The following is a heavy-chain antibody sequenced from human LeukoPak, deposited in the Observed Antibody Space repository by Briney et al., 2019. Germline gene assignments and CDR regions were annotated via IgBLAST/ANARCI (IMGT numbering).Heavy chain of an antibody. D-gene: IGHD6-6*01. V-gene: IGHV4-39*01. J-gene: IGHJ6*02. CDR1: GGSISSSSYY. CDR2: IYYSGST. CDR3: ARSIPARGYYYYGMDV. Sequence: PSETLSLTCTVSGGSISSSSYYWGWIRQPPGKGLERIGSIYYSGSTYYNPSLKSRVTISVDTSKNQFSLKLSSVTAPDTAVYYCARSIPARGYYYYGMDVWGQGTTVTVSS.